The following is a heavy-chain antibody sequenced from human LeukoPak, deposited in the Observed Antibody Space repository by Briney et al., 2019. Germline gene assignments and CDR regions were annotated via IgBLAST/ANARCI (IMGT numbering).Heavy chain of an antibody. V-gene: IGHV1-69*13. CDR3: ARKELLNYYYYGMDV. Sequence: SVKVSCKASGGTFISYAISWVRQAPGQGLEWMGGIIPIFGTANYAQKFQGGVTITADESTSTAYMELSSLRSEDTAVYYCARKELLNYYYYGMDVWGQGTTVTVSS. CDR2: IIPIFGTA. D-gene: IGHD1-26*01. CDR1: GGTFISYA. J-gene: IGHJ6*02.